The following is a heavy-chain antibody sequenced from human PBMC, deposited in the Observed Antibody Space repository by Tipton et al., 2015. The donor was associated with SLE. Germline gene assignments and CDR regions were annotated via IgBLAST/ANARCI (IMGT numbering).Heavy chain of an antibody. D-gene: IGHD6-13*01. CDR3: ASCIAAAGLDY. CDR2: INHSGST. J-gene: IGHJ4*02. Sequence: TLSLTCAVYGGSFSGYYWSWIRQPPGKGLEWIGEINHSGSTNYNPSLKSRVTISVDTSKNQFSLKLSSVTAADTAVYYCASCIAAAGLDYWGQGTLVTVSS. V-gene: IGHV4-34*01. CDR1: GGSFSGYY.